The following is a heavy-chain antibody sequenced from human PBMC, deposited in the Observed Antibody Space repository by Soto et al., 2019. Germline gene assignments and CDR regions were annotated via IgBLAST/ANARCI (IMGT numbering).Heavy chain of an antibody. V-gene: IGHV4-59*08. CDR3: ARHGVVPPPLGFLELDY. Sequence: PSETLSLTSTVSGGSIRNHSWRRILKPTREGLEWIGHVYYSGSTNYNPSLKSRVTISVDTFKNQFSPRLTSVTAADTAVYYCARHGVVPPPLGFLELDYCGQGIMVTVSS. J-gene: IGHJ4*02. CDR1: GGSIRNHS. D-gene: IGHD2-21*01. CDR2: VYYSGST.